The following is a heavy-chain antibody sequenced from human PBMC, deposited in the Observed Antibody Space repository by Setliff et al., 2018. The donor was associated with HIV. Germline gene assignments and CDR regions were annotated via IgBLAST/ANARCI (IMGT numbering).Heavy chain of an antibody. D-gene: IGHD2-21*01. Sequence: SETLSLTCTVSGGSISSYYWSWIRQPPGKGLEWIGEISYSGSTVYNPSLKSRVTMSVDASKNLVSLNLNSVTAADTAIYYCARGVARQVVIDRWFDPWGQGTPVTVSS. CDR3: ARGVARQVVIDRWFDP. J-gene: IGHJ5*02. CDR1: GGSISSYY. V-gene: IGHV4-34*01. CDR2: ISYSGST.